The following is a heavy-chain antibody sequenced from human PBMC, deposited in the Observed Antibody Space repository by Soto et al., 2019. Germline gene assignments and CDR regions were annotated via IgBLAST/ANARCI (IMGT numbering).Heavy chain of an antibody. J-gene: IGHJ4*01. V-gene: IGHV3-30*03. CDR3: VGGHYYFDY. CDR2: ISYDGTNK. D-gene: IGHD3-10*01. CDR1: GFPFTTYG. Sequence: QVQLVESGGGVVQPGRSLRLSCAASGFPFTTYGMHWVREGPGKGLEWVAVISYDGTNKYYSDSVKGRFIISRDNSKNTLYLQTTSMRPEDTALYDCVGGHYYFDYRGHGSMFIVSS.